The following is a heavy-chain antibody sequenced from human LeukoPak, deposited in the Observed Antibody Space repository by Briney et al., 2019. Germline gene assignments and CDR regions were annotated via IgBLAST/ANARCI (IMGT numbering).Heavy chain of an antibody. Sequence: GGSLRLSCAASGFTFSSYAMSCVRQAPGKGLDWVSAISGSGGSTYYADSVKGRFTISRDNSKNTLYLQMNSLRAEDTAVYYCAKDIYDMGFDPWGQGTLVSVSS. CDR3: AKDIYDMGFDP. CDR1: GFTFSSYA. J-gene: IGHJ5*02. V-gene: IGHV3-23*01. D-gene: IGHD3-9*01. CDR2: ISGSGGST.